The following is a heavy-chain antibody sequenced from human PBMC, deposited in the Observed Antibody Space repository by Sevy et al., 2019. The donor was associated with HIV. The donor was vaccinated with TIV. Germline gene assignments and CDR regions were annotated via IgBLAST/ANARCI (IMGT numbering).Heavy chain of an antibody. CDR3: AGEDDSRGYYYGLCDY. CDR2: ISNSGSTV. Sequence: GGSLRLSCAASGFTFSSYEMNWVRQAPGKGLEWVSYISNSGSTVYADSVKGRFTISRDNAKNSVYLQMNSRRAEDTAVYYCAGEDDSRGYYYGLCDYWGQGTLVTVSS. CDR1: GFTFSSYE. D-gene: IGHD3-22*01. J-gene: IGHJ4*02. V-gene: IGHV3-48*03.